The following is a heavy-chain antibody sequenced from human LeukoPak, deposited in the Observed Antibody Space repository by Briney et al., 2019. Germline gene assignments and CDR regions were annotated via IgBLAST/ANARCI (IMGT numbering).Heavy chain of an antibody. CDR1: GFTFSSYW. Sequence: GGSLRLSCAASGFTFSSYWMSWVRQAPGKGLEWVANIKQDGSEKYYVDSVKGRFTISRDNAKNSLYLQMNSLRAEDTAVYYCARAFKYCSGGSCYSSYYYYYGMDVWGQGTTVTVSS. V-gene: IGHV3-7*01. D-gene: IGHD2-15*01. CDR3: ARAFKYCSGGSCYSSYYYYYGMDV. CDR2: IKQDGSEK. J-gene: IGHJ6*02.